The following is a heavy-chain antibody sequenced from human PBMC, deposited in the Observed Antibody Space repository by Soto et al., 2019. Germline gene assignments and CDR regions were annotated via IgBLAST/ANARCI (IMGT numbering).Heavy chain of an antibody. CDR1: GFTFSSYA. CDR2: ISGSGGST. J-gene: IGHJ4*02. V-gene: IGHV3-23*04. Sequence: VQVAESGGGVVQPGRSLRLSCAASGFTFSSYAMHWVRQAPGKGLEWVSAISGSGGSTYYADSVKGRFTISRDNSKNTLYLQMNSLRAEDTAVYYCAKNRVWLLPLGYFDYWGQGTLVTVSS. D-gene: IGHD3-22*01. CDR3: AKNRVWLLPLGYFDY.